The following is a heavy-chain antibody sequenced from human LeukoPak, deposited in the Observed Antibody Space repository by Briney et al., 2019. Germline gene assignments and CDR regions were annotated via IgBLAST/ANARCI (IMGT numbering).Heavy chain of an antibody. V-gene: IGHV3-74*01. CDR2: IKSDGSN. Sequence: GGSLRLSCEASGFTFSSYWMHWVRQAPGKGLVWVSRIKSDGSNYYADSVKGRFTISRDNSKNTLYLQMNSLRAEDTAVYYCAKSRFGSGSYTSFFDYWGQGTLVTVSS. CDR1: GFTFSSYW. CDR3: AKSRFGSGSYTSFFDY. D-gene: IGHD3-10*01. J-gene: IGHJ4*02.